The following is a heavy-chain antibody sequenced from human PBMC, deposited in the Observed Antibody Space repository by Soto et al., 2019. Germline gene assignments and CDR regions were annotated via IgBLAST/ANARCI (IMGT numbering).Heavy chain of an antibody. Sequence: GGSLRLSCAASGFSVGAFAVNWVRQAPGKGLEWVSGISVSDAFIYYADSVRGRFSISRDASENILYLQVNSLRVDDTALYYCTRETVAGITGLDYWGPGTLVTVSS. V-gene: IGHV3-23*01. D-gene: IGHD1-20*01. CDR3: TRETVAGITGLDY. CDR1: GFSVGAFA. CDR2: ISVSDAFI. J-gene: IGHJ4*02.